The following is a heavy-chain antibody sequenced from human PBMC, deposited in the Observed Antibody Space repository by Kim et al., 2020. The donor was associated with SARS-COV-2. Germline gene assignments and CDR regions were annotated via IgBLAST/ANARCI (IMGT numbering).Heavy chain of an antibody. J-gene: IGHJ6*02. D-gene: IGHD6-13*01. V-gene: IGHV5-51*01. CDR1: GYSFTSYW. CDR2: IYPGDSDT. Sequence: GESLKISCKGSGYSFTSYWIGWVRQMPGKGLEWMGIIYPGDSDTRYSPSFQGQVTISADKSISTAYLQWSSLKASDTAMYYCARQRHYSSSWYNGGYYYGMDVWGQGTTVTVSS. CDR3: ARQRHYSSSWYNGGYYYGMDV.